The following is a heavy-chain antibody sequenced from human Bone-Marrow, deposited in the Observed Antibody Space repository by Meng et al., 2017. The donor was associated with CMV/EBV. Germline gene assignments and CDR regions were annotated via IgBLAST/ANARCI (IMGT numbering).Heavy chain of an antibody. D-gene: IGHD3-16*01. CDR3: ARFEGGWFDP. CDR2: IYSGGST. V-gene: IGHV3-53*01. Sequence: ETLSLTCAASGFTVSSNYMSWVRQAPGKGLEWVSVIYSGGSTYYADSVKGRFTISRDNSKNTLYLQMNSLRAEDTAVYYCARFEGGWFDPWGQGTLVTVSS. CDR1: GFTVSSNY. J-gene: IGHJ5*02.